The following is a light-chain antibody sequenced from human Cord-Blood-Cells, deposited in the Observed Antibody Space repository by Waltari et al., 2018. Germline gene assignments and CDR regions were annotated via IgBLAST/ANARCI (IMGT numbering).Light chain of an antibody. CDR3: QQSYSTPPT. V-gene: IGKV1-39*01. CDR1: QSISIY. Sequence: DILMTQYQSYLSASVGDRVTITCRASQSISIYLNWYQQKPGKAPKLLIYAASSLQSGVPSRFSGSGSWTDFTLTISSLQPEDFATYYCQQSYSTPPTFGGGTKVEIK. J-gene: IGKJ4*01. CDR2: AAS.